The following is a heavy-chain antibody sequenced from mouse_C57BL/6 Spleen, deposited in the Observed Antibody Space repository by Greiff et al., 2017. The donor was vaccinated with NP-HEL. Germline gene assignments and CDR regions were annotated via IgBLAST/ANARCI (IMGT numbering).Heavy chain of an antibody. V-gene: IGHV1-82*01. CDR1: GYAFSSSW. CDR3: ARSELGRPWFAG. D-gene: IGHD4-1*01. J-gene: IGHJ3*01. CDR2: IYPGDGDT. Sequence: VQLQQSGPELVKPGASVKISCKASGYAFSSSWMNWVTQRPGKGLEWIGRIYPGDGDTNYNGKFKGTATLTAAKSSSTASMQRSSLTSEDSAVYCCARSELGRPWFAGWGEGTLVTVSA.